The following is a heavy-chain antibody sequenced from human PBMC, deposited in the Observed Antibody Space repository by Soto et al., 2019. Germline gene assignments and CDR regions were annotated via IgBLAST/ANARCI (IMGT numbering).Heavy chain of an antibody. CDR2: ISWNSGSI. J-gene: IGHJ4*02. V-gene: IGHV3-9*01. CDR3: ARSFSSGYGY. D-gene: IGHD5-12*01. CDR1: GFTFDDYA. Sequence: PGGSLRLSCAASGFTFDDYAMHWVRQAPGKGLEWVSGISWNSGSIGYADSVKGRFTISRDNAKNSLYLQMNSLRDEDTAVYYCARSFSSGYGYWGQGTLVTVSS.